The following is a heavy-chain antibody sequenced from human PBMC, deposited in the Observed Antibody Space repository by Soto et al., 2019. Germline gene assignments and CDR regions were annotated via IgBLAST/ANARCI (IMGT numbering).Heavy chain of an antibody. Sequence: QVQLVESGGGVVQPGRSLRLSCVASGFMFDSYGMHWVRQAPGKGREWVAIILYDGSEKYHADSVKGRFTISRDNSKNTLYLQMNSLRAEDTAMYYCAREPGRIAVAGFDYWGQGTLVTVSS. V-gene: IGHV3-33*01. CDR1: GFMFDSYG. CDR3: AREPGRIAVAGFDY. D-gene: IGHD6-19*01. J-gene: IGHJ4*02. CDR2: ILYDGSEK.